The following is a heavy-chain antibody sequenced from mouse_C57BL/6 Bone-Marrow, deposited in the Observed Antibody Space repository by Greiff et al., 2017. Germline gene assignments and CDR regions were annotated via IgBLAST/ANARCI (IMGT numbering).Heavy chain of an antibody. V-gene: IGHV5-12*01. Sequence: EVQVVESGGGLVQPGGSLKLSCAASGFTFSDYYMYWVRQTPEKRLEWVAYISNGGGSTYYPDTVKGRFTISRDNAKNTLYLQMSRLKSEDTAMYYCARPMPSITTVVEGHWGQGTTLTVSS. CDR1: GFTFSDYY. CDR3: ARPMPSITTVVEGH. J-gene: IGHJ2*01. CDR2: ISNGGGST. D-gene: IGHD1-1*01.